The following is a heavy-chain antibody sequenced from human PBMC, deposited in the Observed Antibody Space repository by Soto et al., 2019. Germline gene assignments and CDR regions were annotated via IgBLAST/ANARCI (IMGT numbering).Heavy chain of an antibody. J-gene: IGHJ6*02. V-gene: IGHV1-2*02. Sequence: ASVKVSCKAFGYTFTGYYIHWVRQAPGQGLEWMGWINPNSGGTNYAQKFQGRVTMTRDTSISTAYMELSRLRSDDTAVYYCAREVYDFWSGYYEDYYYYGMDVWGQGTTVTVSS. D-gene: IGHD3-3*01. CDR1: GYTFTGYY. CDR2: INPNSGGT. CDR3: AREVYDFWSGYYEDYYYYGMDV.